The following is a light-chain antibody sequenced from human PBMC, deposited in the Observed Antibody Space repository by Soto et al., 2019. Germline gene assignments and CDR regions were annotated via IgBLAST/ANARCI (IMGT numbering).Light chain of an antibody. Sequence: QPVLTQSPSASASLGASVKLTCTLSSGHSSYAIAWHQQQPEKGPRYLMKVNSDGSHTKGDGIPDRFSGSISGAERYLTISCLQSEDEAYYYCQTWGTGIVVFGGGTKLTVL. CDR2: VNSDGSH. V-gene: IGLV4-69*01. J-gene: IGLJ2*01. CDR3: QTWGTGIVV. CDR1: SGHSSYA.